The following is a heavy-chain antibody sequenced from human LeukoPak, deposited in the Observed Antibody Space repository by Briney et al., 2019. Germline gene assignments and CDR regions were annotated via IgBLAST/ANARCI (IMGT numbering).Heavy chain of an antibody. D-gene: IGHD6-13*01. J-gene: IGHJ6*02. CDR2: INPNSGGT. Sequence: WASVKVSCKASGYTFTGYYMHWVRQAPGQGLEWMGWINPNSGGTNYAQKFQGRVTMTRDTSISTAYMELSRLRSDDTAVYYCARGDARIGEWQQLDLYYYYGMDVWGQGTTVTVYS. V-gene: IGHV1-2*02. CDR1: GYTFTGYY. CDR3: ARGDARIGEWQQLDLYYYYGMDV.